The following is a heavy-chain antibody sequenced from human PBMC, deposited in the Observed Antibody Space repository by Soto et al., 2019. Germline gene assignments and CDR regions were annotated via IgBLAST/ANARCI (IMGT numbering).Heavy chain of an antibody. CDR2: ISYDGSNK. CDR1: GFTFSSYA. Sequence: PGGSPRLLCAASGFTFSSYAMHWVREAPGKGLEWVAVISYDGSNKYYADSVKGRFTISRDNSKNTLYLQMNSLRAEDTAVYYCARVRRITMIVVVINPPDYWGQGTLVTVSS. D-gene: IGHD3-22*01. J-gene: IGHJ4*02. CDR3: ARVRRITMIVVVINPPDY. V-gene: IGHV3-30-3*01.